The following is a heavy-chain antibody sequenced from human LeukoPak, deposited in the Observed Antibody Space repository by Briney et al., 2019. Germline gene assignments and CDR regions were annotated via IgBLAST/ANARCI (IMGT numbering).Heavy chain of an antibody. CDR3: ARRNLHPNLQPRRDAFDI. D-gene: IGHD1-1*01. CDR1: GGSISSYY. V-gene: IGHV4-59*08. J-gene: IGHJ3*02. Sequence: SETLSLTCTVSGGSISSYYWSWIRQPPGKGLEWIGYIYYSGSTNYNPSLKSRVTISVDTSKNQFSLKLSSVTAADTAVYYCARRNLHPNLQPRRDAFDIWGQGTMATVSS. CDR2: IYYSGST.